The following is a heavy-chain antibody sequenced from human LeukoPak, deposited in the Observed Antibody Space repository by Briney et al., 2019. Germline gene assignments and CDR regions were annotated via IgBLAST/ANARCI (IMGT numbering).Heavy chain of an antibody. CDR2: IYYSGST. CDR1: GGSIISSGHY. Sequence: PSETLSLTCTVSGGSIISSGHYWSWIRQHPGKGLEWIGYIYYSGSTYYSPSLKSRLTMSVDTSKNQFSLKLSSVTAADTAVYYCARDLGGGSFDFWGQGTLVTVSS. J-gene: IGHJ4*02. CDR3: ARDLGGGSFDF. D-gene: IGHD2-15*01. V-gene: IGHV4-31*03.